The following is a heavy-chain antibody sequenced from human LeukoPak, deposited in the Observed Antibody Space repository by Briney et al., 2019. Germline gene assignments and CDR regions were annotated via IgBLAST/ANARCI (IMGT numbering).Heavy chain of an antibody. Sequence: SETLSLTCAVYGGSFSGYYWSWIRQPPGKGLEWIGEINHSGSTNYNPSLKSRVTISVDTSKNQFSLKLSSVTAADTAVYYCARGVYVWGSYRGYYFDYWGQGTLVAVSS. J-gene: IGHJ4*02. D-gene: IGHD3-16*02. V-gene: IGHV4-34*01. CDR2: INHSGST. CDR1: GGSFSGYY. CDR3: ARGVYVWGSYRGYYFDY.